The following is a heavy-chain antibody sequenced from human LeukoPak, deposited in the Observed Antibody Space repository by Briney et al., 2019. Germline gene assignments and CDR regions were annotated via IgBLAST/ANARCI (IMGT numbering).Heavy chain of an antibody. D-gene: IGHD6-19*01. CDR1: GFTFSSSS. Sequence: GGSLRLSCAASGFTFSSSSMSWVRQAPGKGLEWISALTGSGGRTYYADSVKGRFTISRDNSKNTLSLQMSSLRPEDTAVYYCVKGWYSSRDWGQGTLVTVSS. J-gene: IGHJ4*02. CDR3: VKGWYSSRD. V-gene: IGHV3-23*01. CDR2: LTGSGGRT.